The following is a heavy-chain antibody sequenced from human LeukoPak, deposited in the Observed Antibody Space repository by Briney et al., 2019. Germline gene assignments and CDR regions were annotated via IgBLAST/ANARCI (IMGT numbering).Heavy chain of an antibody. CDR3: QWLERGGY. D-gene: IGHD6-19*01. J-gene: IGHJ4*02. CDR1: GFTVSSNY. CDR2: IYSGGST. V-gene: IGHV3-66*02. Sequence: PGGSLRLSCAASGFTVSSNYMSWVRQAPGKGLEWVSVIYSGGSTYYAESVKGRFTTTRDNSKNTLYLQMNSLRAEDTAVYYCQWLERGGYWGQGTLVTVSS.